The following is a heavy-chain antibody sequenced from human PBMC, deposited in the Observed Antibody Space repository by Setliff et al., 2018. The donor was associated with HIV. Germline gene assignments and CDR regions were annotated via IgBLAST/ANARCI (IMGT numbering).Heavy chain of an antibody. Sequence: GESLKISCKGSGYSFTSYWIGWVRQMPGKGLEWMGIIYPGDSDTRYSPSFQGQVTISADKSISTAYLQWSSLKASDTAMYYCARAVGDYYDSSGLPTYYYYGMDVWGQGTTVTVSS. D-gene: IGHD3-22*01. CDR3: ARAVGDYYDSSGLPTYYYYGMDV. V-gene: IGHV5-51*01. CDR2: IYPGDSDT. CDR1: GYSFTSYW. J-gene: IGHJ6*02.